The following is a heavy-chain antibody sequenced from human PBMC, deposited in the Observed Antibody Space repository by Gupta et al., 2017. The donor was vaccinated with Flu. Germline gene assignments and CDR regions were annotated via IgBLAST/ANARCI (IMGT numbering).Heavy chain of an antibody. D-gene: IGHD3-22*01. CDR2: IHDTGTT. J-gene: IGHJ4*02. CDR1: GVSVSRGCYY. CDR3: ARLASYYMDSSGYYNFDD. V-gene: IGHV4-61*10. Sequence: VQLQESGPGLVSPSETLSLTCTVAGVSVSRGCYYWSWIRQPAGMGLEWIAYIHDTGTTNYNPSLNNRVNIILDTSRNQFSLKLSSVTAADTAVYYCARLASYYMDSSGYYNFDDWGQGTLVTVSS.